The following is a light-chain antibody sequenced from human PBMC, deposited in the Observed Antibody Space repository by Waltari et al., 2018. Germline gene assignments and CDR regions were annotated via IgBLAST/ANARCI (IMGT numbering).Light chain of an antibody. CDR2: WAS. CDR1: RSVLYNSNNKNY. CDR3: QQYYSSPIS. Sequence: EIVMTPSPDSLAVSLGESAAINFTATRSVLYNSNNKNYLAWYQQKPRQPPKLLINWASSRESGVPDRFSGSGSGTDFTLTISSLQAEDVAVYYCQQYYSSPISFGQGTRLEIK. V-gene: IGKV4-1*01. J-gene: IGKJ5*01.